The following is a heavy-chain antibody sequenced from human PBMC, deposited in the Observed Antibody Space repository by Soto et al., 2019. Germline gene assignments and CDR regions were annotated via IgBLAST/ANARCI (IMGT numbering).Heavy chain of an antibody. D-gene: IGHD4-17*01. Sequence: QLQLQESGSGLVKPSQTLSLTCAVSGGSISSGGYSWSWIRQPPGKGLEWIGYIYHRGSTYYNPSLKSRVTISVARSKNQFALKLSSVTAADTAVYYCASGLVTTLHYWGQGTLVTVSS. CDR2: IYHRGST. V-gene: IGHV4-30-2*01. J-gene: IGHJ4*02. CDR1: GGSISSGGYS. CDR3: ASGLVTTLHY.